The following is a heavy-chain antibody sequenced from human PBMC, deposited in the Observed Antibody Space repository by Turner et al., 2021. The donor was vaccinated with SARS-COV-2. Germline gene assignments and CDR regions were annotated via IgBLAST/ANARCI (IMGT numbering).Heavy chain of an antibody. D-gene: IGHD5-12*01. CDR3: ATEMATISRYYYYGMDV. CDR1: GGSISSSSYY. J-gene: IGHJ6*02. CDR2: IYYSGST. Sequence: QLQLQESGPGLVKPSETLSLTCTVSGGSISSSSYYWGWIRQPPGKGLEWIGSIYYSGSTYYNPSLKSRVTISVDTSKNRFSLKLSSVTAADTAVYYCATEMATISRYYYYGMDVWGQGTTVTVSS. V-gene: IGHV4-39*02.